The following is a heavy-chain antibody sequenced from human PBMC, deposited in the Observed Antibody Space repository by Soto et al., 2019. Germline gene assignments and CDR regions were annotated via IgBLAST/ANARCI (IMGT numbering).Heavy chain of an antibody. V-gene: IGHV3-23*01. CDR3: AVTPNGRRDCSAPSYGYVDI. Sequence: EVQLLESGGGLVQPGGSVRLSCAASGLTFGNYAMSWVRQAPGKGLEWVSAMSGDSGRTYYADSVKGRFTISRDNSKNTLYLQMNTLRAEDTAVYYCAVTPNGRRDCSAPSYGYVDIWGRGTLVTVSS. J-gene: IGHJ2*01. CDR2: MSGDSGRT. D-gene: IGHD2-21*02. CDR1: GLTFGNYA.